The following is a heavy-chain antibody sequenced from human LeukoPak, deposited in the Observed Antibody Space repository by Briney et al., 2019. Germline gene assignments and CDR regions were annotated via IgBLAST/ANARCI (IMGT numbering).Heavy chain of an antibody. CDR3: AKDFEVPAAMPLDAFDI. J-gene: IGHJ3*02. V-gene: IGHV3-30*02. CDR1: GFTFSSYG. Sequence: GGSLRLSCAASGFTFSSYGMHWVRQAPGKGLEWVAFIRYDGSNKYYADSVKGRFTISRDNSKNTLYLQMNSLRAEDTAVYYCAKDFEVPAAMPLDAFDIWGQGTMVTVSS. CDR2: IRYDGSNK. D-gene: IGHD2-2*01.